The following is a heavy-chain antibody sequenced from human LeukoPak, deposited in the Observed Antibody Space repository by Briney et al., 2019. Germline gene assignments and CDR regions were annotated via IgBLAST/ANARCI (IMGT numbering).Heavy chain of an antibody. V-gene: IGHV3-15*01. CDR3: ATDLLDY. CDR2: IQRKTEGRTT. Sequence: EWVARIQRKTEGRTTDYPAPVKGRFTISRDDSKNTVYLQINSLKTDDTAVYYCATDLLDYWGQGTLVTVSS. J-gene: IGHJ4*02. D-gene: IGHD5/OR15-5a*01.